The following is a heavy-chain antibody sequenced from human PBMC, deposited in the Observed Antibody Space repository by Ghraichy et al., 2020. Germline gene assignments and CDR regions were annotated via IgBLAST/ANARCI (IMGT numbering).Heavy chain of an antibody. CDR1: GFTFSSYS. Sequence: GGSLRLSCAASGFTFSSYSMNWVRQAPGKGLEWVSSISSSSSYIYYADSVKGRFTISRDNAKNSLYLQMNSLRAEDTAVYYCARDSVYAKGFDIWGQGTMVTVSS. D-gene: IGHD2-8*01. J-gene: IGHJ3*02. CDR3: ARDSVYAKGFDI. V-gene: IGHV3-21*01. CDR2: ISSSSSYI.